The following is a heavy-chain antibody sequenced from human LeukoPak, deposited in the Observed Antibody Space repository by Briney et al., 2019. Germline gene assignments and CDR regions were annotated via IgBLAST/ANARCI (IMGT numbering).Heavy chain of an antibody. Sequence: GGSLRLSCVVSGINFADYAMHWVRQPPGKGREWVSLISADGGSTFSADSVKGRFSISRDNSKNSLYLQMNSLRSEDTAMYYCAKESGKFDYWGQGSMVAVSS. CDR1: GINFADYA. CDR3: AKESGKFDY. J-gene: IGHJ4*02. CDR2: ISADGGST. V-gene: IGHV3-43*02.